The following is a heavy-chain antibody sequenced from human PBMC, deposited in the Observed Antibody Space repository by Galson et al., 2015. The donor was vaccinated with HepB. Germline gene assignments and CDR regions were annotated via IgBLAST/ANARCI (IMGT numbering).Heavy chain of an antibody. CDR3: AKWLVEIWYYFVN. Sequence: SLRLSCAASGFTFRSYVINWVRQAPGKGLEWISAIDSGDRTNYADSVRGRLSITRDNSKNMIYQEMDSMRVEDTAVYYCAKWLVEIWYYFVNWGQGTRVTVSS. CDR2: IDSGDRT. D-gene: IGHD2-15*01. CDR1: GFTFRSYV. J-gene: IGHJ4*02. V-gene: IGHV3-23*01.